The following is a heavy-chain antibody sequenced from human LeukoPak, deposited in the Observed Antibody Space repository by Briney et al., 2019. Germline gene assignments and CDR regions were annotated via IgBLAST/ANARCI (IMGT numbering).Heavy chain of an antibody. V-gene: IGHV4-39*01. CDR2: IYYSGST. J-gene: IGHJ4*02. CDR3: ARHKVFGGLFDY. D-gene: IGHD4-23*01. Sequence: SETLSLTCTVSGGSISSSSYYWGWIRQPPGKGLEWIGSIYYSGSTYYNPSLKSRVTISVDTSKNQFSLKLSSVTAADTAVYYCARHKVFGGLFDYWGQGTLVTVSS. CDR1: GGSISSSSYY.